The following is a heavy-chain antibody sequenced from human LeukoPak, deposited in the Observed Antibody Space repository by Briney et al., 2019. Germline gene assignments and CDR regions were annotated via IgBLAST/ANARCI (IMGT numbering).Heavy chain of an antibody. Sequence: SETLSLTCAVYGGSFSGYYWSWVRQPPGKGLEWIGEINHSGSTNYNPSLKSRVTISVDTSKNQFSLKLSSVTAADTAVYYCAGDYYGSGSLWGQGTLVTGSS. CDR2: INHSGST. CDR3: AGDYYGSGSL. J-gene: IGHJ4*02. CDR1: GGSFSGYY. D-gene: IGHD3-10*01. V-gene: IGHV4-34*01.